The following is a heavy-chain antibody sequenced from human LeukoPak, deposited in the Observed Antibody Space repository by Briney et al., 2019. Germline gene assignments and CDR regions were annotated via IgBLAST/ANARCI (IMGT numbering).Heavy chain of an antibody. D-gene: IGHD3-16*01. V-gene: IGHV3-53*01. Sequence: GGSLRLSCAASGFTFSSYSMNWVRQAPGKGLEWVSVTYSSGNTYYADSVKGRFTVSRDNSKNTLYLQMNSLRPDDTAVYYCARRINTAWGIDYWGQGTLVTVAS. J-gene: IGHJ4*02. CDR2: TYSSGNT. CDR3: ARRINTAWGIDY. CDR1: GFTFSSYS.